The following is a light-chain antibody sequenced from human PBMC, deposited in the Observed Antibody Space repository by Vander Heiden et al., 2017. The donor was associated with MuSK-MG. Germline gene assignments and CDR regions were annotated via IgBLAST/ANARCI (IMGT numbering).Light chain of an antibody. V-gene: IGKV1-27*01. Sequence: IHMTESRPSLSASVGDRVTVAYRASQGISNYLAWYQQKPGKAPKLLIHAASILQSGVPSRFSGSGSGTDFTLTISSLQPEDVATYYCQKDNSAPITFGQGTRVEI. CDR3: QKDNSAPIT. CDR1: QGISNY. J-gene: IGKJ5*01. CDR2: AAS.